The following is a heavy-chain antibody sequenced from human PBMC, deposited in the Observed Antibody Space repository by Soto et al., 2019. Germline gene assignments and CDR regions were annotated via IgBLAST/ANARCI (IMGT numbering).Heavy chain of an antibody. D-gene: IGHD6-13*01. CDR1: GYTLTELS. Sequence: ASVKVSCKVSGYTLTELSMHWVRQAPGKGLEWMGGFDPEDGETIYAQKFQGRVTMTEDTSTDTAYMELSSLRSEDTAVYYCATDRGISSWSINWFDPWGQGTLVTVSS. V-gene: IGHV1-24*01. CDR3: ATDRGISSWSINWFDP. J-gene: IGHJ5*02. CDR2: FDPEDGET.